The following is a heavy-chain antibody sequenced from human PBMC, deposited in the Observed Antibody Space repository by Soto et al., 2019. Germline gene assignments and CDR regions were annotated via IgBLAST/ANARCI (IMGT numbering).Heavy chain of an antibody. Sequence: GGSLRLSCAASGFTFSSYGMHWVRQAPGKGLEWVAVIWYDGSNKYYADSVKGRFTISRDNSKNTLYLQMNSLRAEDTAVYYCARESQVVVAVITGYFDYWGQGTLVTVSS. V-gene: IGHV3-33*01. D-gene: IGHD2-15*01. CDR1: GFTFSSYG. J-gene: IGHJ4*02. CDR2: IWYDGSNK. CDR3: ARESQVVVAVITGYFDY.